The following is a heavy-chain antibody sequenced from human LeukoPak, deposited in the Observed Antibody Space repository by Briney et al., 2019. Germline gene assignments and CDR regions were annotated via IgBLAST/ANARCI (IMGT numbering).Heavy chain of an antibody. CDR1: GGSISGYF. CDR2: IYYTGAT. J-gene: IGHJ6*02. V-gene: IGHV4-59*08. D-gene: IGHD2-15*01. CDR3: ARRDPVGYYQHGMDV. Sequence: ASETLSLTCTVSGGSISGYFWSCIRQPPGQGLEFIGYIYYTGATLYNPSLKSRVTMSVDTSKNQFSLKLSSVTAADTAVYYCARRDPVGYYQHGMDVWGQGTTVTVSS.